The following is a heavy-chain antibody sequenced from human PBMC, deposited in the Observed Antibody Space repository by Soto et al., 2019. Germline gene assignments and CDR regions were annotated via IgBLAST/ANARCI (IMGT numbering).Heavy chain of an antibody. Sequence: GGSLRLSCAASGFTFSSYSMNWVRQAPGKGLEWVSSISSSSSYIYYADSVKGRFTISRDNAKNSLYLQMNSLRAEDTAVYYCARDGSMEYQLQPVDYWGQGTLVTVSS. CDR3: ARDGSMEYQLQPVDY. CDR1: GFTFSSYS. CDR2: ISSSSSYI. V-gene: IGHV3-21*01. J-gene: IGHJ4*02. D-gene: IGHD2-2*01.